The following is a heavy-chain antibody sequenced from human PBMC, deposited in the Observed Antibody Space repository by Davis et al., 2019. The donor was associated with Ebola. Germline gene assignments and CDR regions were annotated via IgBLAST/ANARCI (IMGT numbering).Heavy chain of an antibody. Sequence: GESLKISCAASGFNFSSSWMSWVRQAPGKGLEWVANIKQDGSEKYYVDSVKGRFTISRDNAKNSLYLQMNSLRAEDTAVYYCARDQDSFWGVWGKGTTVTVSS. V-gene: IGHV3-7*01. CDR2: IKQDGSEK. D-gene: IGHD3-16*01. CDR1: GFNFSSSW. CDR3: ARDQDSFWGV. J-gene: IGHJ6*04.